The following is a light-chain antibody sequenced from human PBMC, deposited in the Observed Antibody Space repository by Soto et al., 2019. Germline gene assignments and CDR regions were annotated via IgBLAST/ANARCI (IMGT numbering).Light chain of an antibody. CDR2: YDS. Sequence: SYELTQPPSVSVAPGKTARITCGGNNIGSKSVHWYQQKPGQAPVLVIYYDSDRPSGIPERFSGSNSGNTATLTISRVEAGDEADHYCQVWDSSSDHPDVVFGGGTKLTVL. CDR3: QVWDSSSDHPDVV. V-gene: IGLV3-21*04. CDR1: NIGSKS. J-gene: IGLJ2*01.